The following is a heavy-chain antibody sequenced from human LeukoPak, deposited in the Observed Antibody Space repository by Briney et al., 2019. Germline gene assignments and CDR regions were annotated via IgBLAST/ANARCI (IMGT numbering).Heavy chain of an antibody. CDR2: ISGSGGST. CDR1: GGSISSYY. J-gene: IGHJ4*02. Sequence: ETLSLTCTVSGGSISSYYWSWVRQAPGKGLEWVSAISGSGGSTYYADSVKGRFTISRDNSKNTLYLQMNSLRAEDTAVYYCAKDRVVTMIAWYFDYWGQGTLVTVSS. V-gene: IGHV3-23*01. D-gene: IGHD3-22*01. CDR3: AKDRVVTMIAWYFDY.